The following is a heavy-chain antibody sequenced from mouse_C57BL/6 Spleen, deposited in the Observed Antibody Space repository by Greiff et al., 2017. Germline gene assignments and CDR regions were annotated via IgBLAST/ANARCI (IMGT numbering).Heavy chain of an antibody. J-gene: IGHJ3*01. CDR2: IDPANGNT. V-gene: IGHV14-3*01. D-gene: IGHD3-2*02. CDR1: GFNIKNTY. CDR3: ADSSGYGAWFAY. Sequence: VQLQQSVAELVRPGASVKLSCTASGFNIKNTYMHWVKQRPEQGLEWIGRIDPANGNTKYAPKFQGKATITADTSSNTAYLQLSSLTSEDNAIYYWADSSGYGAWFAYGGQGTLVTVSA.